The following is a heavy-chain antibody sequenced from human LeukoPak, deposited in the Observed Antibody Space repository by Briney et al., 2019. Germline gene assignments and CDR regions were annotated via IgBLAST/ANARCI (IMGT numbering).Heavy chain of an antibody. CDR3: ARDPLGCTNGVCYTGDYYYYGMDV. CDR2: INPNSGGT. Sequence: ASVKVSCKASGYTFTGYYMHWVRQAPGQGLEWMGWINPNSGGTNYAQKFQGRVTMTRDTSISTAYMELSRLRSDDTAVYYCARDPLGCTNGVCYTGDYYYYGMDVWGQGTTVTVSS. J-gene: IGHJ6*02. CDR1: GYTFTGYY. V-gene: IGHV1-2*02. D-gene: IGHD2-8*01.